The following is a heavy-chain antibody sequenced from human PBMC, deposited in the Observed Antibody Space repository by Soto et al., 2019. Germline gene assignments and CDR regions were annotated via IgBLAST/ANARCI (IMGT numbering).Heavy chain of an antibody. CDR2: IYYSGST. V-gene: IGHV4-39*01. CDR3: ARRIQLWPTFDY. CDR1: GGSISSSSYY. Sequence: SETLSLTCTVSGGSISSSSYYWGWIRQPPGKGLEWIGSIYYSGSTYYNPSLKSRVTISVDTSKNQFSLKLSSVTAADTAVYYCARRIQLWPTFDYWGQGTLVTVSS. J-gene: IGHJ4*02. D-gene: IGHD5-18*01.